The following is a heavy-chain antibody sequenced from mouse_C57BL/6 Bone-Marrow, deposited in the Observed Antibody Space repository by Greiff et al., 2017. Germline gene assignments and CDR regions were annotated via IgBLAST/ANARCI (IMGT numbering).Heavy chain of an antibody. CDR1: GYTFTDYN. V-gene: IGHV1-18*01. CDR3: ARPVDGYPWFAY. CDR2: INPNNGGT. Sequence: VQLQQSGPELVKPGASVTIPCKASGYTFTDYNMDWVKQSHGKSLEWIGDINPNNGGTIYNQKFKGKATLTVDKSSSTAYMELRSLTSDDTAVDYCARPVDGYPWFAYWGQGTLVTVSA. J-gene: IGHJ3*01. D-gene: IGHD2-3*01.